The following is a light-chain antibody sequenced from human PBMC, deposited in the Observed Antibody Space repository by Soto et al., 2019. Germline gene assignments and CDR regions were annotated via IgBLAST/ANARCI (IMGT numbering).Light chain of an antibody. Sequence: VVLTHSPATLSVSPWDRATLSFRASQDIGSAVAWYHQRSGQAPRLLIFDASIRVPTTPARFSGSGSGTEFTLTIGSLQSDDFAVYYCQQRSNWPPINFGQGTRLEIK. CDR2: DAS. CDR1: QDIGSA. CDR3: QQRSNWPPIN. V-gene: IGKV3-15*01. J-gene: IGKJ5*01.